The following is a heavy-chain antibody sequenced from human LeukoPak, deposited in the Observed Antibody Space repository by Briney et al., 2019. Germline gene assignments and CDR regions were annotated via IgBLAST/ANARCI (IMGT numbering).Heavy chain of an antibody. Sequence: ASVKVSCKASGYTFTSYGINWVRQAPGQGLEWMGIINPSGGSTSYAQKFQGRVTMTRDTSTSTVYMELSSLRSEDTAVYYCARDKSKRIGIVGATMPFDYWGQGTLVTVSS. CDR2: INPSGGST. D-gene: IGHD1-26*01. J-gene: IGHJ4*02. CDR1: GYTFTSYG. V-gene: IGHV1-46*01. CDR3: ARDKSKRIGIVGATMPFDY.